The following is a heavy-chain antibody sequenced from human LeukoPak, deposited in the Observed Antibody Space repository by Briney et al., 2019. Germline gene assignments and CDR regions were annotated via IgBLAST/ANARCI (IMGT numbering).Heavy chain of an antibody. CDR2: IKQDGSEK. CDR3: ASIAAAGTEEFDY. J-gene: IGHJ4*02. V-gene: IGHV3-7*01. Sequence: GGSLRLSCAASGFTFSSYWMSWVRQAPGKGLEWVANIKQDGSEKYYVDSVKGRFTISRDNAKNSLYLRMNSLRAEDTAVYYCASIAAAGTEEFDYWGQGTLVTVSS. CDR1: GFTFSSYW. D-gene: IGHD6-13*01.